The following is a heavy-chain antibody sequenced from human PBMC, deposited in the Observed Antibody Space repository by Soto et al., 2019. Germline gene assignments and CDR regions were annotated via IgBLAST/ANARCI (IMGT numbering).Heavy chain of an antibody. CDR3: AHTWGLPLDY. D-gene: IGHD3-16*01. CDR2: IYWNDDK. V-gene: IGHV2-5*01. CDR1: GLSLRTTGVG. Sequence: QITLKESGPTLVEPTQTLTLTCTYSGLSLRTTGVGVGWIRQPPGKALEWLGIIYWNDDKRYRPSLKTRLTLTSDISNCPVVLTRTNMDPVDTATYYCAHTWGLPLDYKCKATQVIVYS. J-gene: IGHJ4*01.